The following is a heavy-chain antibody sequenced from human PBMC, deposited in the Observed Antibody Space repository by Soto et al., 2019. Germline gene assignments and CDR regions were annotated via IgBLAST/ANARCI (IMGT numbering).Heavy chain of an antibody. J-gene: IGHJ4*02. CDR2: IYHSGST. V-gene: IGHV4-30-2*01. CDR1: GDTISTGGYT. D-gene: IGHD6-13*01. Sequence: PSETLSLTCDVSGDTISTGGYTWAWIRQPPGKGLEWIGYIYHSGSTYYNPSLKSRVTISVDRSKNQFSLKLSSVTAADTAVYYCASSHAGAHITAAVHWGQGTLVTVSS. CDR3: ASSHAGAHITAAVH.